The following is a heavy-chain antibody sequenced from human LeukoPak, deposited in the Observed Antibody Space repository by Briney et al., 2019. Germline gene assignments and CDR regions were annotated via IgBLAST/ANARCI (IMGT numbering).Heavy chain of an antibody. V-gene: IGHV3-48*01. CDR2: FRGSSSTI. CDR3: AREVATMVRGVNLFDY. Sequence: GGSLRLSCAASGFLFSNYAMSWLRQAPGEALEGFLDFRGSSSTIYYADSVKGRFTISRDNAKNSLYLQMNSLRAEDTAVYYCAREVATMVRGVNLFDYWGQGTLVTVSS. J-gene: IGHJ4*02. CDR1: GFLFSNYA. D-gene: IGHD3-10*01.